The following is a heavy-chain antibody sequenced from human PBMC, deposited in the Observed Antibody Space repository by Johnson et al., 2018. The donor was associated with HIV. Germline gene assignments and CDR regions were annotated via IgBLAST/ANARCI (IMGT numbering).Heavy chain of an antibody. CDR3: ARVRRSGWFDNDAFDF. CDR2: ISYDGDNK. Sequence: QVQLVESGGGVVQPGRSLRLSCAASELTLRGCGMHWVRQAPDKGLEWVAVISYDGDNKYYTDSVKGRFTISRDNSKNTVFLLLNSLRTEDTAVYYCARVRRSGWFDNDAFDFWGQGTLVTVSS. CDR1: ELTLRGCG. V-gene: IGHV3-30*03. D-gene: IGHD6-19*01. J-gene: IGHJ3*01.